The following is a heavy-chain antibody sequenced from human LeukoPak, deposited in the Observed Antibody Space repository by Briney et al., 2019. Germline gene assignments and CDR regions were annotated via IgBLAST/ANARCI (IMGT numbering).Heavy chain of an antibody. CDR2: IYSGDNT. V-gene: IGHV3-66*01. CDR3: ARGCRSTSCSIDY. D-gene: IGHD2-2*01. CDR1: GFTVSNNY. Sequence: QSGGSLRLSCAASGFTVSNNYMSWVRQAPGKGLEWVSVIYSGDNTYYVESVKGRFTISRDNAKNTLYLQMNSLRAEDTAVYYCARGCRSTSCSIDYWGQGTLVTVSS. J-gene: IGHJ4*02.